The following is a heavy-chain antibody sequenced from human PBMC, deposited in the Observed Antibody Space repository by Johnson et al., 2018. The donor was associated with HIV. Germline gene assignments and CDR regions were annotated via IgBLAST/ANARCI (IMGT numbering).Heavy chain of an antibody. Sequence: VQLLESGGGVVQPGRSLRLSCAASGFTFDDYAMHWVRQAPGKGLEWVSGINWNGGSTGYADSVKGRFTISRDNAKNSLYLQINSLRAEDTALYYCARELSVGASDAFDIWGQGTMVTVSS. CDR3: ARELSVGASDAFDI. V-gene: IGHV3-20*04. D-gene: IGHD1-26*01. J-gene: IGHJ3*02. CDR1: GFTFDDYA. CDR2: INWNGGST.